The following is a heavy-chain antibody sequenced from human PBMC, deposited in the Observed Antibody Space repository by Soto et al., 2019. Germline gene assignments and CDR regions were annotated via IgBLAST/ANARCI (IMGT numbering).Heavy chain of an antibody. CDR2: ISAYNGNT. D-gene: IGHD2-21*01. J-gene: IGHJ4*01. Sequence: RASVKVSCKASGYTFTSYGISWVRQAPGQGLEWMGWISAYNGNTNYAQKLQGRVTMTTDTSTSTAYMELRSLRSDDTAVYYCARDHSIPCAEGNFDYWGKGTLVTVSS. CDR3: ARDHSIPCAEGNFDY. V-gene: IGHV1-18*01. CDR1: GYTFTSYG.